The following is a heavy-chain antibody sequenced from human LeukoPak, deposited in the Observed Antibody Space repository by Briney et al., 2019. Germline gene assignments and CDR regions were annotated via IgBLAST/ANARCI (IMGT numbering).Heavy chain of an antibody. CDR2: ISYSGTT. V-gene: IGHV4-39*07. D-gene: IGHD4-17*01. CDR3: ARRGHINDYGDYGGAFDI. Sequence: PSETLSLTCTVSGGSISSRPYYWGWVRQPPGKGLEWIGTISYSGTTYYSPSLKSRVTISLDTSKNQFSLKLSSVTAADTAVYYCARRGHINDYGDYGGAFDIWGQGTMVTVSS. J-gene: IGHJ3*02. CDR1: GGSISSRPYY.